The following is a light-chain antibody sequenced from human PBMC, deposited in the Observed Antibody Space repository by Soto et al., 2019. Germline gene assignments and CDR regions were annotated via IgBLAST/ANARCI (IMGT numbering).Light chain of an antibody. J-gene: IGLJ2*01. V-gene: IGLV2-23*01. CDR2: EDI. Sequence: QSVLTQPASVSGSPGQSITISCTGTISDVGRYNLVSWYQQHPDKAPKLIIYEDIERPSGVSHRFSGSTSGNTDSLTISGLQTEDEAKYFCCSYAGGASVVFGGGTKLTVL. CDR3: CSYAGGASVV. CDR1: ISDVGRYNL.